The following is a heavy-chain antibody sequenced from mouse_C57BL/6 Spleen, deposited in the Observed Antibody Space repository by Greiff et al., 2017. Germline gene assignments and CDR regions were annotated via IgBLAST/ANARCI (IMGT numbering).Heavy chain of an antibody. CDR1: GFTFSSYA. CDR3: ARDRATVVATRDFDV. Sequence: EVMLVESGGGLVKPGGSLKLSCAASGFTFSSYAMSWVRQTPGKRLEWVATISDGGSYTYYPDNVKGRFTISRDNAKNNLYLQISHLKSEDTAMYYGARDRATVVATRDFDVWGTGTTVTVSS. J-gene: IGHJ1*03. V-gene: IGHV5-4*03. D-gene: IGHD1-1*01. CDR2: ISDGGSYT.